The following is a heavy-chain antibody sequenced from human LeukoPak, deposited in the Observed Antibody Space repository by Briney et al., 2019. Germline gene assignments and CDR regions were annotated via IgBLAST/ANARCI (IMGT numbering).Heavy chain of an antibody. D-gene: IGHD3-3*01. Sequence: GASVKVSCKASGGTFSSYAISWVRQAPGQGLEWMGGIIPIFGTANYAQKFQGRVTITTDESTSTAYMELSSLRSEDTAVYYCARDRRYHDFWSGQNNWFDPWGQGTLVTVSS. CDR2: IIPIFGTA. V-gene: IGHV1-69*05. CDR1: GGTFSSYA. J-gene: IGHJ5*02. CDR3: ARDRRYHDFWSGQNNWFDP.